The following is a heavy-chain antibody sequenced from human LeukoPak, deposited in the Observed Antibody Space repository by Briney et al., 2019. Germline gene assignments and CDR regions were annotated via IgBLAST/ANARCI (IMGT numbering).Heavy chain of an antibody. J-gene: IGHJ4*02. Sequence: GSVKVSCKASGYTFTGYYMHWGRQAPGQGFELMGLINPNSGGTNYAQKFQGRVTMTRDTSISTAYMELSMLRSDDTAVYYCARDRRYCSGGSCYSFDYWGQGTPVTVSS. V-gene: IGHV1-2*06. D-gene: IGHD2-15*01. CDR3: ARDRRYCSGGSCYSFDY. CDR1: GYTFTGYY. CDR2: INPNSGGT.